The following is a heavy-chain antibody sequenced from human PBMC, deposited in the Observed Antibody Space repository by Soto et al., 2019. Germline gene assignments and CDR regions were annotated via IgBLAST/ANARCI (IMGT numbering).Heavy chain of an antibody. CDR2: ISVHTGDT. CDR1: GYTFATYG. D-gene: IGHD6-19*01. V-gene: IGHV1-18*01. CDR3: AGARPVYRSSFAYDVDS. J-gene: IGHJ4*02. Sequence: QVQLVQSGSEVKKPGASVKVSCKASGYTFATYGITWVRQAPGQGLEWVAWISVHTGDTKYAQKLQGRVTLTTDTFTTTACRALGGLTSDYTAIYACAGARPVYRSSFAYDVDSWGQGTLVTVSS.